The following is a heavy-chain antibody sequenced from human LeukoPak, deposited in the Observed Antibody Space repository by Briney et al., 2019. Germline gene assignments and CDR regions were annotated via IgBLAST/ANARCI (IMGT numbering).Heavy chain of an antibody. D-gene: IGHD4-23*01. Sequence: GESLKISCKGSGYXFTSYWISWVRQMPGKGLEWMGRIDPSDSYTNYSPSFQGHVTISADKSISTAYLQWSSLKASDTAMYYCARPYGGNSEFDYWGQGTLVTVSS. CDR3: ARPYGGNSEFDY. CDR1: GYXFTSYW. J-gene: IGHJ4*02. CDR2: IDPSDSYT. V-gene: IGHV5-10-1*01.